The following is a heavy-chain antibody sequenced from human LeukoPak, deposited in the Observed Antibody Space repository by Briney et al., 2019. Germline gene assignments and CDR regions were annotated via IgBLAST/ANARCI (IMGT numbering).Heavy chain of an antibody. CDR1: GLSFSNTW. D-gene: IGHD1-26*01. Sequence: GGSLRLSCAASGLSFSNTWMHWVRPAPGKGLECVSAISDSGGSTYYADSVKGRFTISRDNSKNTLYLQMNSLRVEDTAIYYCAKLIGRELRAVYGMDVWGQGTTVTVSS. CDR3: AKLIGRELRAVYGMDV. CDR2: ISDSGGST. J-gene: IGHJ6*02. V-gene: IGHV3-23*01.